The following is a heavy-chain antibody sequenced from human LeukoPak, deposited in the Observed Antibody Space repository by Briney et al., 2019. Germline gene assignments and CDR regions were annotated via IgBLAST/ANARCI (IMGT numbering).Heavy chain of an antibody. CDR3: ARDTSWVTMIRGVKDY. V-gene: IGHV3-48*03. D-gene: IGHD3-10*01. CDR1: GLTFSSYE. Sequence: GGSLRLSCAASGLTFSSYEMNWVRQAPGKGLEWVSYISSSGSTIYYADSVKGRFTISRDNAKNSLFLLMNSLRAEDTAVYYCARDTSWVTMIRGVKDYWGQGTLVTVSS. J-gene: IGHJ4*02. CDR2: ISSSGSTI.